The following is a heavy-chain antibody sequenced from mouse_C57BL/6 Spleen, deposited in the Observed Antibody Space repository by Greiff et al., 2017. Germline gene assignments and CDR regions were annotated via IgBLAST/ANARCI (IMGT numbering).Heavy chain of an antibody. CDR3: ARQGLYYYGSSLDY. Sequence: QVQLQQSGPELVKPGASVKISCKASGYAFSSSWMNWVKQRPGKGLEWIGRIYPGDGDTNYNGKFKGKATLTADKSSSTAYMQLSSLTSEDSAVYFCARQGLYYYGSSLDYWGQGTTLTVSS. D-gene: IGHD1-1*01. CDR1: GYAFSSSW. J-gene: IGHJ2*01. CDR2: IYPGDGDT. V-gene: IGHV1-82*01.